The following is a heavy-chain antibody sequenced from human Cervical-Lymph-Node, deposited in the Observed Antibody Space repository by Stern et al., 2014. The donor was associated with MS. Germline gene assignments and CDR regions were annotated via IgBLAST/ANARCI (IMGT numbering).Heavy chain of an antibody. CDR2: INPSGGST. J-gene: IGHJ3*02. CDR1: GYTFTTYY. V-gene: IGHV1-46*01. CDR3: ARRDAFDI. Sequence: QVQLMQSGAEVKKPGASMKISCKAAGYTFTTYYMHWVRQAPGQGLEWMGTINPSGGSTTYAQKFQGRVTMTRDMSTSTVYMELSSLRSEDTAVYYCARRDAFDIWGQGTMVIVSS.